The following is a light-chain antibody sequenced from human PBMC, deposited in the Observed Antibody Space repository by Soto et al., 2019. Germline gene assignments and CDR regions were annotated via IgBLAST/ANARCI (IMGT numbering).Light chain of an antibody. CDR3: CSYAGDFYV. CDR2: DVS. J-gene: IGLJ1*01. V-gene: IGLV2-11*01. CDR1: TSDVGGYDY. Sequence: QYALPQPRSVSGSPGQSVAISNPGTTSDVGGYDYVSWHQQHPGKAPELIIFDVSKRPSGVPDRFSGSKSGNTASLTITGLQAEDEADYFCCSYAGDFYVFGSGTKVTVL.